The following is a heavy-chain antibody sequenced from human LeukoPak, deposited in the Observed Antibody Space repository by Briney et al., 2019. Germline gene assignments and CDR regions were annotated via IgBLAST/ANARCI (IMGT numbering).Heavy chain of an antibody. J-gene: IGHJ6*03. CDR1: GYSFTSYW. CDR3: ARLQDSSSVYYYYYYYMDV. CDR2: IYPGDSDT. V-gene: IGHV5-51*01. D-gene: IGHD6-13*01. Sequence: CLKISCKGSGYSFTSYWIGLVRPMPGKGLEWMGIIYPGDSDTRYSPSCQGQVTISADKSISTAYLQGSSLKASDTAMYYCARLQDSSSVYYYYYYYMDVWGKGTTVTVSS.